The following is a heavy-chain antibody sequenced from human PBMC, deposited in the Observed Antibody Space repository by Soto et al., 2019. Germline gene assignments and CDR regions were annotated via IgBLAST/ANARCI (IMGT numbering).Heavy chain of an antibody. Sequence: QVQLVESGGGVVQPGRSLRLSCAASGFTFSSYAMHWVRQAPGKGLEWVAVISYDGSNKYYADSVKGRFTISRDNSKNTLYLQMNSLRAEDTAVYYCASPATVGTEAITGFDYWGQGTLVTVSS. CDR3: ASPATVGTEAITGFDY. J-gene: IGHJ4*02. CDR2: ISYDGSNK. CDR1: GFTFSSYA. D-gene: IGHD4-17*01. V-gene: IGHV3-30-3*01.